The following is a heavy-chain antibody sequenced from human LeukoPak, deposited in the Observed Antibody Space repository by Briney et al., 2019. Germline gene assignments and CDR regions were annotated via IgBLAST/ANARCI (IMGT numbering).Heavy chain of an antibody. D-gene: IGHD6-19*01. CDR1: GFTFSNYA. CDR3: AKGIYSSGWSYFDY. V-gene: IGHV3-23*01. J-gene: IGHJ4*01. CDR2: LSGSGITT. Sequence: PGGSLRLSCAASGFTFSNYAMHWVRQAPGKGLEWVSTLSGSGITTYYADSVKGRFTISRDNSKNTLYLQMNSLRAEDTAVYYCAKGIYSSGWSYFDYWGHGTLVTVSS.